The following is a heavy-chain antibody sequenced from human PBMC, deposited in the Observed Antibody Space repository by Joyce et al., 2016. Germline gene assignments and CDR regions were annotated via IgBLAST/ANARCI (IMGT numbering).Heavy chain of an antibody. CDR1: GYTLTDLS. D-gene: IGHD3-9*01. V-gene: IGHV1-24*01. CDR3: TTSSDILTGSEGWFDP. CDR2: FDPEDGKT. J-gene: IGHJ5*02. Sequence: QVQLIQSGAEVKKPGASVKVSCKVSGYTLTDLSMHWVRQAPGEGLEWMGAFDPEDGKTIYPQKFQGRVTMTEDTSTDTAYMELRSLRYEDTAVYYCTTSSDILTGSEGWFDPWGQGTLVTVSS.